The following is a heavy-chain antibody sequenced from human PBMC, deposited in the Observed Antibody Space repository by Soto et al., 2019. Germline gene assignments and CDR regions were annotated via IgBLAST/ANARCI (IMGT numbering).Heavy chain of an antibody. CDR3: ASFKIAAADGTGDWFDP. J-gene: IGHJ5*02. V-gene: IGHV4-4*02. CDR1: GGSISSSNW. CDR2: IYHSGST. Sequence: SDTLSLTCAVSGGSISSSNWWSWVRQPPGKGLEWIGEIYHSGSTNYNPSLKSRVTISVDKSKNQFSLKLSSVTAADTAVYYCASFKIAAADGTGDWFDPWGQGTLVTVS. D-gene: IGHD6-13*01.